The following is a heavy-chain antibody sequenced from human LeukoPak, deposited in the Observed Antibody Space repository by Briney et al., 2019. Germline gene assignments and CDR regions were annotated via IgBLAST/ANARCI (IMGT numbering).Heavy chain of an antibody. J-gene: IGHJ5*02. V-gene: IGHV1-18*01. D-gene: IGHD3-9*01. CDR3: ARVLGYDILTGYYGYNWFDP. CDR1: GGTFSSYG. Sequence: GASVKVSCKASGGTFSSYGISWVRQAPGQGLEWMGWISAYNGNTNYAQKLQGRVTMTTDTSTSTAYMELRSLRSDDTAVYYCARVLGYDILTGYYGYNWFDPWGQGTLVTVSS. CDR2: ISAYNGNT.